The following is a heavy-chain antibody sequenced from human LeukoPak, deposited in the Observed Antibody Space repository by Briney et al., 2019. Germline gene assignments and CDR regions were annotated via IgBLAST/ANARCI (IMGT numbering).Heavy chain of an antibody. CDR1: GYTLTELS. D-gene: IGHD5-18*01. V-gene: IGHV1-24*01. CDR3: ASGGYSYGYHYYYYYGMDV. J-gene: IGHJ6*02. Sequence: GASVKVSCKVSGYTLTELSMHWVRQAPGKGLEWMGGFDPEDGETIYAQKFQGRVTMTEDTSTDTAYMELSSLRSEDTAVYYCASGGYSYGYHYYYYYGMDVWGQGTTVTVSS. CDR2: FDPEDGET.